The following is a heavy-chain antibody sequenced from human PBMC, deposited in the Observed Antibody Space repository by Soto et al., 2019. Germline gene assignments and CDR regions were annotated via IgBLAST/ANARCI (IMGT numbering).Heavy chain of an antibody. CDR2: ISSSSSYI. CDR1: GFTFSSYS. CDR3: ARDTTRRTGYDY. J-gene: IGHJ4*02. Sequence: GGSLRLSCAASGFTFSSYSMNWVRQAPGEGLEWVSSISSSSSYIYYADSVKGRFTISRDNAKNSLYLQMNSLRAEDTAVYYCARDTTRRTGYDYWGQGTLVTVSS. V-gene: IGHV3-21*01. D-gene: IGHD6-6*01.